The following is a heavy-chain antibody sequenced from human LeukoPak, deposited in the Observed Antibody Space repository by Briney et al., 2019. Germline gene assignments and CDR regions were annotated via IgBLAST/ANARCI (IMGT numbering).Heavy chain of an antibody. J-gene: IGHJ5*02. V-gene: IGHV1-18*01. Sequence: ASVKVSCKACGYTFTNYGISWVRQAPGQGLEWMGWISPYNGNTNHAQKLQGRVTMTTDTSTNTTYMELRSLRSDDTAVYYCATIPGRDFWSGDNWFDPWGQGTLVTVSS. CDR3: ATIPGRDFWSGDNWFDP. CDR1: GYTFTNYG. CDR2: ISPYNGNT. D-gene: IGHD3-3*01.